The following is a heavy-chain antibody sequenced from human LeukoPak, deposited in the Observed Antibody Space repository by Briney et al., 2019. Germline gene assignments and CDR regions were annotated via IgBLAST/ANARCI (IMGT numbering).Heavy chain of an antibody. CDR2: ISSSSSYI. J-gene: IGHJ4*02. D-gene: IGHD6-13*01. V-gene: IGHV3-21*01. Sequence: PGGSLRLSCAASGFTFSSYSMNWVRQAPGKGLEWVSSISSSSSYIYYADSVKGRSTISRDNAKNSLYLQMNSLRAEDTAVYYCASRGIAAADLPPDYWGQGTLVTVSS. CDR3: ASRGIAAADLPPDY. CDR1: GFTFSSYS.